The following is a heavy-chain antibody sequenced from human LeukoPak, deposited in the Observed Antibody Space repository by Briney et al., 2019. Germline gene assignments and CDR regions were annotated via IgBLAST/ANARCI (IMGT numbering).Heavy chain of an antibody. V-gene: IGHV3-23*01. D-gene: IGHD1-26*01. Sequence: ASVKVSCKASGGTFSSYAMSWVRQAPGKGLEWVSVISGSGGTTYYADSVKGRFTISRDNSKNTLYLQMNSLRAEDTALYYCAKGTRTVGATTTFDYWGQGTLVTVSS. CDR2: ISGSGGTT. CDR1: GGTFSSYA. J-gene: IGHJ4*02. CDR3: AKGTRTVGATTTFDY.